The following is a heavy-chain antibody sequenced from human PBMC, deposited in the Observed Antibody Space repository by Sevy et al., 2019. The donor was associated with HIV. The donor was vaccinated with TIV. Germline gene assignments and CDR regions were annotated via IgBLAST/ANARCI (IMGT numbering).Heavy chain of an antibody. Sequence: ASVKVSCKASGYTFTGYYMHWVRQAPGQGLEWMGWINPNSGGTNYTQKFQGRVTMTRDTSISTAYMELSRLRSDETAVYYCARSTMIVVVINYYYGMDVWGQGTTVTVSS. J-gene: IGHJ6*02. D-gene: IGHD3-22*01. CDR3: ARSTMIVVVINYYYGMDV. CDR1: GYTFTGYY. V-gene: IGHV1-2*02. CDR2: INPNSGGT.